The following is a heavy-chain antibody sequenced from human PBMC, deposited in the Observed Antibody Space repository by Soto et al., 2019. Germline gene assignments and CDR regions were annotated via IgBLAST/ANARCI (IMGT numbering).Heavy chain of an antibody. D-gene: IGHD1-26*01. CDR1: RFTFSDFA. V-gene: IGHV3-23*01. J-gene: IGHJ5*01. Sequence: DVQLLESGGGLVQPGESLTLSCAASRFTFSDFAMSWVRQAPGKGLAWVSSIGGTGSDTYYAGSVKGRFTISRDNSRNTLYLQMDNLRAEDTAVYYCAKDAVPYNGKWDWFDSWGQGTLVTVSS. CDR3: AKDAVPYNGKWDWFDS. CDR2: IGGTGSDT.